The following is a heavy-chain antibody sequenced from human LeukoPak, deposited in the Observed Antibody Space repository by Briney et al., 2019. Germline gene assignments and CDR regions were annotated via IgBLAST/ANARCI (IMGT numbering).Heavy chain of an antibody. CDR3: TRDGGKGYGLDY. V-gene: IGHV3-30*02. D-gene: IGHD2-15*01. Sequence: PGGSLRLSCAASGFTFSSYWMSWVRQAPGKGLEWVAFIWYDGSQKYYADSVKGRFTISRDKSKNTLYLQMNSLRGEDTALYYCTRDGGKGYGLDYWGQGTLVTVSS. CDR1: GFTFSSYW. J-gene: IGHJ4*02. CDR2: IWYDGSQK.